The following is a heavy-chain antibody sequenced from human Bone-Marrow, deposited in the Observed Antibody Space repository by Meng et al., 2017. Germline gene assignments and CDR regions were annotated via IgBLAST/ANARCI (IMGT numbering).Heavy chain of an antibody. CDR1: GGSISSSSYY. D-gene: IGHD2-2*01. CDR3: ARDLGRYCSSTSCYHGYYYYYGMDV. Sequence: GSLRLSCTVSGGSISSSSYYWGWIRQPPGKGLEWIGYIYYSGSTNYNPSLKSRVTISVDTSKNQFSLKLSSVTAADTAVYYCARDLGRYCSSTSCYHGYYYYYGMDVWGQGTTVTVSS. J-gene: IGHJ6*02. CDR2: IYYSGST. V-gene: IGHV4-61*01.